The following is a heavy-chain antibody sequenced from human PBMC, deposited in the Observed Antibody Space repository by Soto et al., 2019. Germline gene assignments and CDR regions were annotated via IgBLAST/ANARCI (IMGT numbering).Heavy chain of an antibody. Sequence: QLQLQESGPGLVKPSETLSLTCTVTGGSISRSHNFWGWIRQPPGKGLELIGSIFYSGTTYNNPSLNRLVNLCLDTSKNQFSLKLNSVPAADQAVYYCARYYGDYKNYFDYWGQGTLVTVSS. CDR2: IFYSGTT. V-gene: IGHV4-39*01. CDR1: GGSISRSHNF. D-gene: IGHD4-17*01. J-gene: IGHJ4*02. CDR3: ARYYGDYKNYFDY.